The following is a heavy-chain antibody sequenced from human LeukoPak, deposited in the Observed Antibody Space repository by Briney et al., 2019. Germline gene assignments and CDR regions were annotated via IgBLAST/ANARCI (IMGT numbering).Heavy chain of an antibody. CDR1: GGSISSSY. CDR2: VYTSGST. V-gene: IGHV4-4*07. CDR3: ARDPNSAL. D-gene: IGHD2-21*01. Sequence: PSETLSLTCTVSGGSISSSYWSWIRQPAGKGLEWIGRVYTSGSTNYNYNPSLKSRLTMSVDTSKNQFSLKLSSVTAADTAVYYCARDPNSALWDQGTLVTVSS. J-gene: IGHJ4*02.